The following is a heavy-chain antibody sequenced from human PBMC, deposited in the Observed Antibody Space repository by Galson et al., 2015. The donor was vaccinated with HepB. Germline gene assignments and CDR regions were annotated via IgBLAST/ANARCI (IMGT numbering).Heavy chain of an antibody. V-gene: IGHV3-30*04. CDR2: ISYDGSNK. D-gene: IGHD3-10*01. CDR1: GFTFSSYA. J-gene: IGHJ4*02. CDR3: AKDIIPDYGSGSYYFDY. Sequence: SLRLSCAASGFTFSSYAMHWVRQAPGKGLEWVAVISYDGSNKYYADSVKGRFTISRDNSKNTLYLQMNSLRAEDTAVYYCAKDIIPDYGSGSYYFDYWGQGTLVTVSS.